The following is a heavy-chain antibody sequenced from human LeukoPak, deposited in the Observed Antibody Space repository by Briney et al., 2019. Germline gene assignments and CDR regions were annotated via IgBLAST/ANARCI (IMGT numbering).Heavy chain of an antibody. CDR2: IYYSGST. CDR3: ARDPSYGFDY. Sequence: SETLSLTCTVSGGSISSSSYYWGWIRQPPGKGLEWIGSIYYSGSTYYNPSLKSRVTISVDTSKNQFSLKLSSVTAADTAVYYCARDPSYGFDYWGQGTLVTVSS. V-gene: IGHV4-39*07. J-gene: IGHJ4*02. D-gene: IGHD1-26*01. CDR1: GGSISSSSYY.